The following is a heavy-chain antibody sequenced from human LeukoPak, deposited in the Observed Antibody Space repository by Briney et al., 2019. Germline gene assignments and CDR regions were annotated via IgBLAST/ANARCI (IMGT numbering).Heavy chain of an antibody. J-gene: IGHJ3*02. CDR1: GYSFTNYY. V-gene: IGHV1-46*01. CDR2: INPCGGST. Sequence: ASETVSCTASGYSFTNYYMHWVRQPPGQGLERMGIINPCGGSTSYAQKFQGRVIMIRDTSTNTVYMELSTLRSAATAAYYCGRDLLDYYDSSGYPEYAIDIWGQGRMVTVSS. D-gene: IGHD3-22*01. CDR3: GRDLLDYYDSSGYPEYAIDI.